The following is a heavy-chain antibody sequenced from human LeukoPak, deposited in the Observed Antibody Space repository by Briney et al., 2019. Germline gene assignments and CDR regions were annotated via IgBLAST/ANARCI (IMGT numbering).Heavy chain of an antibody. Sequence: ASVKVSCKASGYTFTGYYMHWVRQAPGQGLEWMGWINPNSGGTNYAQKFQGRVTMTRDTSISTAYMELSRLRSDDTAVYYCARLFDILTGYYSTGFDYWGQGTLVTVSS. J-gene: IGHJ4*02. V-gene: IGHV1-2*02. CDR1: GYTFTGYY. CDR2: INPNSGGT. CDR3: ARLFDILTGYYSTGFDY. D-gene: IGHD3-9*01.